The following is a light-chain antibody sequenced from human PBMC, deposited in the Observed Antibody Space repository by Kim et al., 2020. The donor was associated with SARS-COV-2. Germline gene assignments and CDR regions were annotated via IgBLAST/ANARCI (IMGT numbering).Light chain of an antibody. CDR2: DAS. Sequence: DIQMTQSPSTLSASVGDRVTITCRASPSINNCLAWYQQKPGKAPKSLIYDASSLQSGVPSRFSGSGSAADFTLTITSLQPDDFATYFCQQYKTYPFTFGQGTKVEIK. CDR1: PSINNC. V-gene: IGKV1D-16*01. CDR3: QQYKTYPFT. J-gene: IGKJ1*01.